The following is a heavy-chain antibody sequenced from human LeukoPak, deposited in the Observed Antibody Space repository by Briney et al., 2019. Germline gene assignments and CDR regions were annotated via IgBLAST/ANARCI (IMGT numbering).Heavy chain of an antibody. CDR1: GYTFTSYG. CDR3: ARGLITAAGQTKGGNWFDP. V-gene: IGHV1-18*01. CDR2: ISAYNGNT. Sequence: GASVKVSCKASGYTFTSYGISWVRQAPGQGLEWMGWISAYNGNTNYAQKFQGRVTMTRDTSISTAYMELSRLRSDDTAVYYCARGLITAAGQTKGGNWFDPWGQGTLVTVSS. J-gene: IGHJ5*02. D-gene: IGHD6-13*01.